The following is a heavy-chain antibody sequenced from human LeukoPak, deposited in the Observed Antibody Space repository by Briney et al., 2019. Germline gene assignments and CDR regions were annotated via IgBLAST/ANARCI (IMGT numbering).Heavy chain of an antibody. CDR1: GFTFSSYA. J-gene: IGHJ6*02. CDR2: IYSGGST. V-gene: IGHV3-53*01. CDR3: ARGRRDPIYYYYGMDV. Sequence: GGSLRLSCAASGFTFSSYAMSWVRQAPGKGLEWVSVIYSGGSTYYADSVKGRFTISRDNSKNTLYLQMNSLRAEDTAVYYCARGRRDPIYYYYGMDVWGQGTRVTVSS.